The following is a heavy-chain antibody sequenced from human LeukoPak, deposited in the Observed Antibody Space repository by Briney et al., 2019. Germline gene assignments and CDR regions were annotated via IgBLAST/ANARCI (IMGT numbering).Heavy chain of an antibody. J-gene: IGHJ4*02. D-gene: IGHD3-16*01. V-gene: IGHV4-34*01. CDR3: ASRLGRWGYFNY. Sequence: SETLSLTCAVYGGSFSGYYWSWIRQPPGKGLEWIGEINHSGSTNYNPSLKSRVTISVDTSKNQFSLKLSSVTAADTAVYYCASRLGRWGYFNYWGQGTLVTVSS. CDR2: INHSGST. CDR1: GGSFSGYY.